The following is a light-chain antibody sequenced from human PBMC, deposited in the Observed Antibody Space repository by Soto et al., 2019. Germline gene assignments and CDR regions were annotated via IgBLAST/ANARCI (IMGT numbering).Light chain of an antibody. J-gene: IGKJ3*01. CDR1: QSVSSSY. V-gene: IGKV3-20*01. Sequence: EIVLTQSPGTLSLSPGERATLSCRASQSVSSSYLAWYQQKPGQAPRLLIYGASSRATGIPDRFSCSGSGTDFTLTSSRLEPEDFAVYYCQQYGSSRTFGPGTKVDIK. CDR3: QQYGSSRT. CDR2: GAS.